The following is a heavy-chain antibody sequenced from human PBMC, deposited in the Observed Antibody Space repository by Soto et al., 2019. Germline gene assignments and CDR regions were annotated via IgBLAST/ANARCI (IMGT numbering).Heavy chain of an antibody. CDR1: GFSLSTSGVG. CDR2: IYWYDDK. CDR3: AHTQYYYDSSGYYSNAEYFQH. D-gene: IGHD3-22*01. V-gene: IGHV2-5*01. Sequence: PTLVNPTQTLTLTCTFSGFSLSTSGVGVGWIRQPPGKALEWLALIYWYDDKRYSPSLKSRLTITKDTSKNQVVLTMTNMDPVDTATYYCAHTQYYYDSSGYYSNAEYFQHWGQGTLVTVSS. J-gene: IGHJ1*01.